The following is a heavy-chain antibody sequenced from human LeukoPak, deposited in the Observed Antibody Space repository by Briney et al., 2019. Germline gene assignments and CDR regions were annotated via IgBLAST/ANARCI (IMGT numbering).Heavy chain of an antibody. Sequence: SQTLSLTCTVSGGSISSGSYYWSWIRQPAGKGLEWIGRIYTSGSTNYNPSLKSRVTISVDTSKNQFSLKLSSVTAADTAVYYCARAPPEWELLSYFDYWGQGTLVTASS. CDR1: GGSISSGSYY. V-gene: IGHV4-61*02. J-gene: IGHJ4*02. D-gene: IGHD1-26*01. CDR3: ARAPPEWELLSYFDY. CDR2: IYTSGST.